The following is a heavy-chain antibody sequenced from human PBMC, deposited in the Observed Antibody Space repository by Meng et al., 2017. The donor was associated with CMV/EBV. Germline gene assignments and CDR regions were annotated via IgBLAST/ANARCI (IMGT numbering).Heavy chain of an antibody. CDR2: ISSSSSTI. J-gene: IGHJ6*02. CDR1: GFTFSDYY. V-gene: IGHV3-11*04. D-gene: IGHD3-3*01. CDR3: ARGKKSYDFWREDYYYGMDV. Sequence: GGSLRLSCAASGFTFSDYYMSWIRQAPGKGLEWVSYISSSSSTIYYADSVKGRFTISRDNAKNSLYLQMNSLRAEDTAVYYCARGKKSYDFWREDYYYGMDVWGQGTTVTVSS.